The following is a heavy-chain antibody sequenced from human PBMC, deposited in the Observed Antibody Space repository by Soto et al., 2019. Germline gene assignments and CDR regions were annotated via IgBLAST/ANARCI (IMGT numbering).Heavy chain of an antibody. D-gene: IGHD3-22*01. Sequence: GASVKVSCKASGYTFTSYGISWVRQAPGQGLEWMGGIIPIFGTANYAQKFQGRVTITADKSTSTAYMELSSLRSEDTAVYYCARDQGTYYYDSSGYYAYWGQGTLVTVSS. CDR1: GYTFTSYG. V-gene: IGHV1-69*06. CDR2: IIPIFGTA. J-gene: IGHJ4*02. CDR3: ARDQGTYYYDSSGYYAY.